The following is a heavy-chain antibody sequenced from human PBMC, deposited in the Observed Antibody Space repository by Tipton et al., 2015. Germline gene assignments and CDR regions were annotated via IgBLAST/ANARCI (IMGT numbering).Heavy chain of an antibody. V-gene: IGHV6-1*01. CDR3: ARHYCSGDTCYHFDY. Sequence: GLVKPSQTLSLTCAISGDSVSSNSDAWNWIRQSPSRGLEWLGRTYYRSNWNNDYAVSVKSRITITPDTSKNQLSLQLNSVTPEDTAVYYCARHYCSGDTCYHFDYWGQGTLITVSS. CDR2: TYYRSNWNN. D-gene: IGHD2-15*01. J-gene: IGHJ4*02. CDR1: GDSVSSNSDA.